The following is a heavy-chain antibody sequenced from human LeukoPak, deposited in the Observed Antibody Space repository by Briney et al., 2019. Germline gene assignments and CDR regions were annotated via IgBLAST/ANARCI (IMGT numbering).Heavy chain of an antibody. D-gene: IGHD2-2*01. V-gene: IGHV1-69*13. CDR3: ARDRRGRYCSSISCYLGCFDP. Sequence: SVKVSCKASRGTFSRYAISWVRQAPGHRLEWRGGIIPIVGTANYAQKFQGRVKITADESTSTAYMELSSLRSDDTAVYCCARDRRGRYCSSISCYLGCFDPWGQGTLVTVSS. CDR1: RGTFSRYA. CDR2: IIPIVGTA. J-gene: IGHJ5*02.